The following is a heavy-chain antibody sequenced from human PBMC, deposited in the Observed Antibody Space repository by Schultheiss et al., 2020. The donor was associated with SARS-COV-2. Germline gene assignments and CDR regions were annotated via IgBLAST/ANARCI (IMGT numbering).Heavy chain of an antibody. D-gene: IGHD3-3*01. CDR1: GFTFSGSA. Sequence: GGSLRLSCAASGFTFSGSAMHWVRQAPGKGLEWVAVISYDGSNKYYADSVKGRFTISRDNSKNTLYLQMNSLRAEDTAVYYCAKGAHYDFWSGYPRFDPWGQGTLVTVSS. CDR3: AKGAHYDFWSGYPRFDP. CDR2: ISYDGSNK. V-gene: IGHV3-30*04. J-gene: IGHJ5*02.